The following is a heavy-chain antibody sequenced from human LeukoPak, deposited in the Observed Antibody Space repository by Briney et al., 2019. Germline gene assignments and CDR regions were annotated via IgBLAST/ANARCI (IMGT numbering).Heavy chain of an antibody. CDR1: GFTFSDYY. J-gene: IGHJ6*02. V-gene: IGHV3-11*01. D-gene: IGHD1-26*01. CDR2: ISSSGSTI. Sequence: GGSLRLSCAASGFTFSDYYMSWIRQAPGKGLEWVSYISSSGSTIYYADSVKGRFTISRDNAKNSLYLQMNSLRVEDTAVYYCARDLLFSPSGSYYKPTDYYYYGMDVWGQGTTVTVSS. CDR3: ARDLLFSPSGSYYKPTDYYYYGMDV.